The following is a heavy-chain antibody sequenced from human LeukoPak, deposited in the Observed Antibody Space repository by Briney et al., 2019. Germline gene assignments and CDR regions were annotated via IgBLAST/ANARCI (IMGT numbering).Heavy chain of an antibody. V-gene: IGHV3-74*01. J-gene: IGHJ2*01. CDR1: GFTFSSYW. CDR3: ARFGDSSGYYYFYWYFDL. Sequence: PGGSLRLSCAASGFTFSSYWMHWVRQAPGKGLVWVSRINTDGSSTSYADSVKGRFTISRDNAKNTLYLQMNSLRAEDTAVYYCARFGDSSGYYYFYWYFDLWGRGTLVTVSS. D-gene: IGHD3-22*01. CDR2: INTDGSST.